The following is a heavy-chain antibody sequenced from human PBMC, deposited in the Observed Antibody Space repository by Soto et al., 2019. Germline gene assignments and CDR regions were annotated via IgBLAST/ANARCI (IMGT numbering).Heavy chain of an antibody. J-gene: IGHJ4*02. D-gene: IGHD1-1*01. CDR2: ISVSGDHV. CDR1: AFSFNSFN. V-gene: IGHV3-21*01. Sequence: GASVRLSSLASAFSFNSFNMDWTRRAPGRGREWDASISVSGDHVYYGDSVQGRFSISRDNSKRSTFLDFKSLRVEDTAVYDRARDLGLIQGLFDFWGQGTLITVSS. CDR3: ARDLGLIQGLFDF.